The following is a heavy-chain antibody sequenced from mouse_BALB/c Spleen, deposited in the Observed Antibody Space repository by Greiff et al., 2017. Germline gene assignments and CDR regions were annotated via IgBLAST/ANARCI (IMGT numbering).Heavy chain of an antibody. V-gene: IGHV5-6*01. D-gene: IGHD2-1*01. CDR1: GFTFSSYG. Sequence: EVMLVESGGDLVKPGGSLKLSCAASGFTFSSYGMSWVRQTPDKRLEWVATISSGGSYTYYPDSVKGRFTISRDNAKNTLYLQMSSLKSEDTAMYYCANGNYPYYAMEYWGQGTSVTVSS. J-gene: IGHJ4*01. CDR2: ISSGGSYT. CDR3: ANGNYPYYAMEY.